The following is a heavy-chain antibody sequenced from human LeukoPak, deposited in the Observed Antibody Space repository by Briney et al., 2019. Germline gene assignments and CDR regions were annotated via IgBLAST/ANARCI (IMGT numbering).Heavy chain of an antibody. CDR1: GGTFSSYA. CDR2: VIPIFGTA. J-gene: IGHJ6*03. V-gene: IGHV1-69*06. D-gene: IGHD5-24*01. Sequence: SVKVSCKASGGTFSSYAISWVRQAPGQGLEWMGGVIPIFGTANYAQKFQGRVTITADKSTSTAYMELSSLRSEDTAVYYCARAVIPFGLSRDGYNYYMDVWGKGTTVTVSS. CDR3: ARAVIPFGLSRDGYNYYMDV.